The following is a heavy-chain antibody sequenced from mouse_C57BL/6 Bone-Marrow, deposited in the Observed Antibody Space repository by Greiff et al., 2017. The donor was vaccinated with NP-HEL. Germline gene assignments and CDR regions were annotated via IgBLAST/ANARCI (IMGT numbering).Heavy chain of an antibody. CDR2: IRSKSNNYAT. V-gene: IGHV10-1*01. D-gene: IGHD2-14*01. CDR3: VRLSYYRGAMDY. J-gene: IGHJ4*01. CDR1: GFSFNTYA. Sequence: EVQGVESGGGLVQPKGSLKLSCAASGFSFNTYAMNWVRQAPGTGLEWVARIRSKSNNYATYYADSVKDRFTISRDGSESMLYLQMNNLKTEDTAMYYCVRLSYYRGAMDYWGQGTSVTVSS.